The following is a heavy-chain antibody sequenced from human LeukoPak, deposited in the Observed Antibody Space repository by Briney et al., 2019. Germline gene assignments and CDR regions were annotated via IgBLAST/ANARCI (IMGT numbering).Heavy chain of an antibody. CDR3: ARDPGPPRSIAAAARGLNWYFDL. V-gene: IGHV1-2*02. CDR1: GYTFTGYY. D-gene: IGHD6-13*01. CDR2: INPNSGDT. Sequence: GASVTVSCKASGYTFTGYYMHWVRQAPGQGLEWMGWINPNSGDTNYAQKFQGRVTMSRDTSISTAYMELSGLRSDDTAVYYCARDPGPPRSIAAAARGLNWYFDLWGRGTLVTVSS. J-gene: IGHJ2*01.